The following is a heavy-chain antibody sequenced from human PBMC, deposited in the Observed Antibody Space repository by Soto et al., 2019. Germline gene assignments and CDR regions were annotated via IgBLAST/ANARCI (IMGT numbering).Heavy chain of an antibody. V-gene: IGHV3-74*01. Sequence: GSLRLSCAASGFTFSSYWMHWVRQAPGKGLVWVSRINSDGSSTSYADSVKGRFTISRDNAKNTLYLQMNSLRAEDTAVYYCARGVLEYDSSGYYYFDDFDIWGQGTMVTVSS. J-gene: IGHJ3*02. CDR3: ARGVLEYDSSGYYYFDDFDI. CDR2: INSDGSST. CDR1: GFTFSSYW. D-gene: IGHD3-22*01.